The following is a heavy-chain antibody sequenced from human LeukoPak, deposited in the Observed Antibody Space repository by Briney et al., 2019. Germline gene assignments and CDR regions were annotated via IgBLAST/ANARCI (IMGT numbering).Heavy chain of an antibody. CDR3: ARGYSTGSSRGYFDY. V-gene: IGHV4-4*07. CDR1: GGSISSYY. Sequence: TASETLSLTCTVSGGSISSYYWSWIRQPAGKGLEWIGRIYTSGSTNYNPSLKSRVTMSVDTPKNQFSLKLSSVTAADTAVYYCARGYSTGSSRGYFDYWGQGTLVTVSS. D-gene: IGHD6-19*01. J-gene: IGHJ4*02. CDR2: IYTSGST.